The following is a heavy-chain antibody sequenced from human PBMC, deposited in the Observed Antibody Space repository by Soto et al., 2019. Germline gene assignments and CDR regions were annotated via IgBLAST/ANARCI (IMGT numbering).Heavy chain of an antibody. D-gene: IGHD1-1*01. CDR2: ISATGDRT. Sequence: PGGSLRLSCASSGFTLSVYAMSWIRQAPGKELEWVSAISATGDRTYYADSVKGRFTISRDDFRNTLYLQMSTLNAEDTAVYYCARDPPSGNTLDWSDSWGQGTLVTVSS. CDR3: ARDPPSGNTLDWSDS. J-gene: IGHJ5*01. V-gene: IGHV3-23*01. CDR1: GFTLSVYA.